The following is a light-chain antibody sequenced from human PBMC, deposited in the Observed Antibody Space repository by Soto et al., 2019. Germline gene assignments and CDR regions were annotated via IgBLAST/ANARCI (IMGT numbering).Light chain of an antibody. CDR2: EVT. V-gene: IGLV2-18*02. CDR1: SSDVGSYNR. J-gene: IGLJ2*01. Sequence: QSALTQPPSVSGSPGQSVTISCTGTSSDVGSYNRVSWYQQPPGTAPKLMIYEVTNRPSGVPDRFSGSKSGNTASLTISGLQAEDEADHYCSSYSSSNTFVVVGGGTKLTVL. CDR3: SSYSSSNTFVV.